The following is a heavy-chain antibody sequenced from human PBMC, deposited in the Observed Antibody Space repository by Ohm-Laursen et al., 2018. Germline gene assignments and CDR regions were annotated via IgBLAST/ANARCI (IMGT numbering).Heavy chain of an antibody. CDR1: GYSISSGYY. V-gene: IGHV4-38-2*01. J-gene: IGHJ4*02. CDR3: AGRGY. Sequence: SETLSLTCAVSGYSISSGYYWGWIRQPPGKGLEWIGSISHSGGTYYNPSLKSRVTISVDTSKNQFSLKLSSVTASDTAVYYCAGRGYWGQGTLVTVSS. CDR2: ISHSGGT.